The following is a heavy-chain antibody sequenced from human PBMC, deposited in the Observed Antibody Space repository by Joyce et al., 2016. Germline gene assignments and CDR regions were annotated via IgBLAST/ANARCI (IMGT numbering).Heavy chain of an antibody. V-gene: IGHV4-39*07. Sequence: QLQLQESGPGLVKPSETLSLSCTVSGGSISSSTYYWCWIRQPPRKGLEWIGSVYYSGSTYYNPSRKSRVTRSVDTSKNQFSLKLTSVTAADTAVYYCARSFFYCSGGSCFSGEWFDPWGQGTLVTVSS. CDR3: ARSFFYCSGGSCFSGEWFDP. CDR2: VYYSGST. CDR1: GGSISSSTYY. D-gene: IGHD2-15*01. J-gene: IGHJ5*02.